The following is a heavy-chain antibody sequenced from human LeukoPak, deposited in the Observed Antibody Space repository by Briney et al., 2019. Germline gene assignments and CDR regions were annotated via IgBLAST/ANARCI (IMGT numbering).Heavy chain of an antibody. CDR1: GYTFTSYY. CDR2: INPSGGST. V-gene: IGHV1-46*01. Sequence: ASVKVSCKASGYTFTSYYMHWVRQAPGQGLEWMGIINPSGGSTSYAQKFQGRVTMTRDTSTSTVYMELSSLRSEDTAVYYCARDGVVYDFWCGYSYGMDVWGQGTTVTVSS. D-gene: IGHD3-3*01. CDR3: ARDGVVYDFWCGYSYGMDV. J-gene: IGHJ6*02.